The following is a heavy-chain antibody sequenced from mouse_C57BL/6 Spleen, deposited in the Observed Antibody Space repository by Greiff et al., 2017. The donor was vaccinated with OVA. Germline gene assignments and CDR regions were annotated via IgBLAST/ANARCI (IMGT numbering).Heavy chain of an antibody. J-gene: IGHJ4*01. V-gene: IGHV2-6*01. CDR3: ASDYRWAMDY. Sequence: VQLQQSGPGLVAPSQSLSITCTVSGFSLTSYGVDWVRQSPGKGLEWLGVIWGVGSTNYNSALKSRLSISKDNSKSQVFLKMNSLQTDDTAMYYCASDYRWAMDYWGQGTSVTVSS. CDR2: IWGVGST. D-gene: IGHD2-12*01. CDR1: GFSLTSYG.